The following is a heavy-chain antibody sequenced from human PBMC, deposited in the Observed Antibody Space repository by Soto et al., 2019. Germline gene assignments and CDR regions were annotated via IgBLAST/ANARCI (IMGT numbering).Heavy chain of an antibody. Sequence: QVQLVQSGAEVKKPGASVRVSCKASGYTFTSYYIHWVRQAPGQGLEWMAIVNPTGGSTNYAQKSQDRITVTFDTSTSTVFMELNSLRYEDTAVYYCARHLAASDSWGQGTLVTVSS. V-gene: IGHV1-46*03. CDR1: GYTFTSYY. CDR2: VNPTGGST. D-gene: IGHD6-25*01. CDR3: ARHLAASDS. J-gene: IGHJ4*02.